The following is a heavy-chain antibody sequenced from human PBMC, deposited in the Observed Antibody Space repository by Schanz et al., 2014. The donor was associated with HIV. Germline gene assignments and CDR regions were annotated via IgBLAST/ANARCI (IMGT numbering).Heavy chain of an antibody. CDR2: INPYDGST. D-gene: IGHD2-15*01. CDR1: GYTFTSQY. CDR3: ARVNKDIGGYYFDY. V-gene: IGHV1-46*01. Sequence: QVQLVQSGAEVKKPGASVKVSCKASGYTFTSQYMHWVRQAPGQGLEWMGLINPYDGSTSNAQKFQGRVTMTRDTSTSTVYMQLSSLRSDDTAVYYCARVNKDIGGYYFDYWGQGTLVTVSS. J-gene: IGHJ4*02.